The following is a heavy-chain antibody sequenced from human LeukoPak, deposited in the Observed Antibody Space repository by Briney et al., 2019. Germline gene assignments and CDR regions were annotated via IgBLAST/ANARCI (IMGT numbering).Heavy chain of an antibody. J-gene: IGHJ4*02. Sequence: GGSLRRSCAASGFTFSNYAMGWVRQAPGEGLEWVSAISDSGRSTYYADSVKGRFTISRDNSKSAVYLQMNSLRAEDTAIYYCARDAPGNSHTLDYWGQGTLVTVSS. CDR1: GFTFSNYA. V-gene: IGHV3-23*01. D-gene: IGHD4-23*01. CDR3: ARDAPGNSHTLDY. CDR2: ISDSGRST.